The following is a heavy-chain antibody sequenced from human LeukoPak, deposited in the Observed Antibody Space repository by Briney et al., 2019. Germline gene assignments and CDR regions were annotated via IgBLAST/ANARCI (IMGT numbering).Heavy chain of an antibody. J-gene: IGHJ6*02. Sequence: GGSLRLSCAASGFTFSSYGMHWVRQAPGKGLEWVAVIWYDGSNKYYADSVKGRFTISRDNSKNTLYLQMNSLRAEDTAVYYCARDFVVTDLSGMDVWGQGTTVTVSS. D-gene: IGHD2/OR15-2a*01. CDR2: IWYDGSNK. CDR3: ARDFVVTDLSGMDV. CDR1: GFTFSSYG. V-gene: IGHV3-33*01.